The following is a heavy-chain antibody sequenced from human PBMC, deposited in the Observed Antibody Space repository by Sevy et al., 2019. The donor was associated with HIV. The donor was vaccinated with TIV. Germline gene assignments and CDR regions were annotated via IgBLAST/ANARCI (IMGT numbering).Heavy chain of an antibody. CDR3: AKDLCSSTSCYVYYYYYGMDV. CDR1: GFTFSSYG. Sequence: GGSLRLSCAASGFTFSSYGMHCVRQAPGKGLEWVAFIRYDGSNKYYADSVKGRFTISRDNSKNTLYLQMNSLRAEETAVYYCAKDLCSSTSCYVYYYYYGMDVWGQGTTVTVSS. D-gene: IGHD2-2*01. CDR2: IRYDGSNK. J-gene: IGHJ6*02. V-gene: IGHV3-30*02.